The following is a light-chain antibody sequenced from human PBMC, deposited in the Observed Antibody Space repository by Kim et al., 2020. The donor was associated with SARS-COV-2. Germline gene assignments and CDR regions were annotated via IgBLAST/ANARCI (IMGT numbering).Light chain of an antibody. CDR3: QQYGGSPLYS. Sequence: SPGQRATLPCRARSNVDSASLAWYQQKPGQAPSLLIYATSTRATGIPDRFSGSGSGTDFTLTINRLETEDFAVYYCQQYGGSPLYSFGQGTKLEIK. J-gene: IGKJ2*03. CDR1: SNVDSAS. CDR2: ATS. V-gene: IGKV3-20*01.